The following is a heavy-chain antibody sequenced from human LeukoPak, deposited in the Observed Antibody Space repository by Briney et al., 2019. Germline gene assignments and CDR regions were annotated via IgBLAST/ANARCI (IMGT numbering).Heavy chain of an antibody. CDR2: INHSGST. V-gene: IGHV4-34*01. D-gene: IGHD3-16*01. J-gene: IGHJ4*02. CDR3: ASVHTSGFAGTEVDY. Sequence: SETLSLTCAVYGGSFSGYYWSWIRQPPGKGPEWIGEINHSGSTNYNPSLKSRVTISVDTSKNQFSLKLSSVTAADTAVYYCASVHTSGFAGTEVDYWGQGTLVTVSS. CDR1: GGSFSGYY.